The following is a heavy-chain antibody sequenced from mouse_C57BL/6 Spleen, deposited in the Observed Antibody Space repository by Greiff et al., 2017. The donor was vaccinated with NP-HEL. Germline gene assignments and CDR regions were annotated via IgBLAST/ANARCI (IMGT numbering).Heavy chain of an antibody. Sequence: EVMLVESGGGLVKPGGSLKLSCAASGFTFSSYTMSWVRQTPEKRLEWVATISGGGGNTYYPDSVKGRFTISRDNAKNTLYLQMSSLRSEDTALYYCARQDDGRDYWGQGTSVTVSS. CDR3: ARQDDGRDY. V-gene: IGHV5-9*01. CDR1: GFTFSSYT. D-gene: IGHD2-3*01. CDR2: ISGGGGNT. J-gene: IGHJ4*01.